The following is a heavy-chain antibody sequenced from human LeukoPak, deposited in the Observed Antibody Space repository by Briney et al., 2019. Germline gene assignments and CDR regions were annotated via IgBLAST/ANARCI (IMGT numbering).Heavy chain of an antibody. CDR1: GGSVSGYY. CDR2: INHSGST. D-gene: IGHD3-10*01. Sequence: PSETLSLTCAVYGGSVSGYYWSWIRQPPGKGLEWIGEINHSGSTNYNPSLKSRVTISVDTSKNQFSLKLSSVTAADTAVYYCARGSSSVLYYYGSGSYHNWFDPWGQGTLVTVSS. CDR3: ARGSSSVLYYYGSGSYHNWFDP. V-gene: IGHV4-34*01. J-gene: IGHJ5*02.